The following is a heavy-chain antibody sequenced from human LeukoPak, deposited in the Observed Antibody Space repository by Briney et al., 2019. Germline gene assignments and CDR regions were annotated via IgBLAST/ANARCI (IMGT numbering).Heavy chain of an antibody. D-gene: IGHD4-17*01. CDR1: GFTFSNYA. J-gene: IGHJ4*02. CDR2: ISGSGGST. CDR3: ARADYGDSLDY. V-gene: IGHV3-23*01. Sequence: GGSLRLSCAASGFTFSNYAMSWVRQAPGKGLEWVSAISGSGGSTYYADSVKGRFTISRDNAKNSLYLQMNSLRAEDTAVYYCARADYGDSLDYWGQGTLVTVSS.